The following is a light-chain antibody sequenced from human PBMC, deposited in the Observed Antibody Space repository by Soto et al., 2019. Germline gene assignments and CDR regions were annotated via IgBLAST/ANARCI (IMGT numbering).Light chain of an antibody. CDR2: QDS. V-gene: IGLV3-1*01. CDR3: QSWDSSTVV. CDR1: KLGNKY. J-gene: IGLJ3*02. Sequence: SYELTQPPSVSVSPGQTASITCSGDKLGNKYVYSYQQKAGQSPVLVIYQDSKRPSGIPERFSGSNSENTATLTLSGTQAMDEADYYCQSWDSSTVVFGGGTKLTVL.